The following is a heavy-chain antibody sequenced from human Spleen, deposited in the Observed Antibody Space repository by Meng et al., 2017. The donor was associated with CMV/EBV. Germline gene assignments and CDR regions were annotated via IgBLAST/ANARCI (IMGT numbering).Heavy chain of an antibody. CDR1: GFTFSSYE. J-gene: IGHJ4*02. CDR2: ISSSGSTI. V-gene: IGHV3-48*03. CDR3: AREYPHLRGPDY. Sequence: GGSLRLSCAASGFTFSSYEMNWVRQAPGKGLEWVSYISSSGSTIYYADSVKGRFTISRDNAKNSLYLQMNSLRAEDTAVYYCAREYPHLRGPDYWGQGTLVTVSS. D-gene: IGHD3-3*01.